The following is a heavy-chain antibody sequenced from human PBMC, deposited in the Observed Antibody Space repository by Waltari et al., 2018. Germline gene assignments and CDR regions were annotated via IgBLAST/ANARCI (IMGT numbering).Heavy chain of an antibody. V-gene: IGHV4-39*01. CDR1: GDSINNRPDY. CDR3: ATDTSNNYFKQWVH. CDR2: YYYSGNT. D-gene: IGHD1-26*01. Sequence: QLQLQESGPGLVKPSETLSLTCTVSGDSINNRPDYWGWIRQPPGKGLEWLGSYYYSGNTYYNPSRKSRLTISVDTSQNRFSLKLSSVTAADAAVYFCATDTSNNYFKQWVHWGQGVLVTVSS. J-gene: IGHJ4*02.